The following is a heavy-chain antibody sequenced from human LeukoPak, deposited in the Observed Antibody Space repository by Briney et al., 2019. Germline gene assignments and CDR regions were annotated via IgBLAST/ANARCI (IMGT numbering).Heavy chain of an antibody. CDR1: GGSISSYY. V-gene: IGHV4-59*01. CDR3: ARVDYGDVNWFDP. Sequence: PSETLSLTCTVSGGSISSYYWSWIRQPPGKGLEWIGYIYYSGSTNYNPSLKSRVTISVDTSKNQSSLKLSSVTAADTAVYYCARVDYGDVNWFDPWGQGTLVTVSS. J-gene: IGHJ5*02. CDR2: IYYSGST. D-gene: IGHD4-17*01.